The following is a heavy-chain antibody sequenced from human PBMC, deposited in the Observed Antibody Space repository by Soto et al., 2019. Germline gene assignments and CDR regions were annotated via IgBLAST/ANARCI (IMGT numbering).Heavy chain of an antibody. V-gene: IGHV1-18*01. Sequence: QVHLVQSGAEVKKPGASVKVSCKASGYTFTSYGITWVRQAPGQGLGWMGWISAHNGNTDYAQKSQGRVIVTRDTSTSTAYMELRSRISDDTAVYYCARGRYGDYWGQGALATVSS. CDR1: GYTFTSYG. J-gene: IGHJ4*02. D-gene: IGHD1-1*01. CDR2: ISAHNGNT. CDR3: ARGRYGDY.